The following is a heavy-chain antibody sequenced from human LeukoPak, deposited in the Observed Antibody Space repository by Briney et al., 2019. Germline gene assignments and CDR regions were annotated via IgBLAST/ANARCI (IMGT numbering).Heavy chain of an antibody. CDR2: IYTSGST. V-gene: IGHV4-4*07. Sequence: SETLSLTCTVSGGSISSYFWSWIRQPAGKGLEWIGRIYTSGSTNHNPSLKSRVTMSIDTSKNQFSLKLTSVTAADTAVYYCASSWSGGNLSWGQGTLVTVSS. J-gene: IGHJ4*02. D-gene: IGHD4-23*01. CDR3: ASSWSGGNLS. CDR1: GGSISSYF.